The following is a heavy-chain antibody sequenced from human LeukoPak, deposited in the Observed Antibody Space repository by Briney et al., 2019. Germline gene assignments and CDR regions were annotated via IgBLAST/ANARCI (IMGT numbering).Heavy chain of an antibody. CDR2: IWYDGSNK. V-gene: IGHV3-33*01. CDR1: GFTFSSYG. CDR3: ARGRRGGSCYVRCGEYFQH. Sequence: PGGSLRLSCAASGFTFSSYGMHWVRQAPGKGLEWVAVIWYDGSNKYYADSVKGRFTISRDNSKNTLYLQMNSLRAEDTAVYYCARGRRGGSCYVRCGEYFQHWGQGTLVTVSS. J-gene: IGHJ1*01. D-gene: IGHD2-15*01.